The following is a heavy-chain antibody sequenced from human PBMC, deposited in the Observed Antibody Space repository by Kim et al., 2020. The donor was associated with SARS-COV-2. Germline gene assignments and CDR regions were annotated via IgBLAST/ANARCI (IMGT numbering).Heavy chain of an antibody. Sequence: SVKVSCKASGGTFSSYAISWVRQAPGQGLEWMGGIIPIFGTANYAQKFQGRVTITADESTSTAYMELSSLRSEDTAVYYCARDYDSTNGDYYYGMDVWGQGTTVTVSS. CDR2: IIPIFGTA. CDR3: ARDYDSTNGDYYYGMDV. CDR1: GGTFSSYA. D-gene: IGHD3-3*01. J-gene: IGHJ6*02. V-gene: IGHV1-69*13.